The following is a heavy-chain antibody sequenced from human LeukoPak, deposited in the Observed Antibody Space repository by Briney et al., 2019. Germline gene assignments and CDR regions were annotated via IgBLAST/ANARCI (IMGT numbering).Heavy chain of an antibody. J-gene: IGHJ6*02. CDR3: ARGNVGYYNAMDV. V-gene: IGHV4-59*01. CDR1: GGSISDYY. CDR2: IDHSGTA. D-gene: IGHD2-15*01. Sequence: SETLSLTCSVTGGSISDYYWSWIRQPPGKGLEWIGYIDHSGTANYNPSLRSRVTISVDTSQNQFSLKLTAVTAADTAMYYCARGNVGYYNAMDVWGQGTTAIVSS.